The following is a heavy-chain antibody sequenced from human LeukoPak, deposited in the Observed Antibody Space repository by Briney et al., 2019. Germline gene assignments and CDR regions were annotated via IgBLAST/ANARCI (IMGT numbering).Heavy chain of an antibody. V-gene: IGHV3-11*06. J-gene: IGHJ4*02. CDR3: ASFGYYGDLCYFGY. CDR2: ISSSSSYT. CDR1: GFTFSDYY. Sequence: GGSLRLSCAASGFTFSDYYMSWIRQARGKGLEWVSYISSSSSYTNYADSVKGRFTISRDNANESLYLQLNSLRAEDTAVYYCASFGYYGDLCYFGYWGQGNLVTVFS. D-gene: IGHD4-17*01.